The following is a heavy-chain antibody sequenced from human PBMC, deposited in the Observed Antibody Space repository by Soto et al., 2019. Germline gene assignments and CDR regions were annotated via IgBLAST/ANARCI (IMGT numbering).Heavy chain of an antibody. V-gene: IGHV3-23*01. CDR1: GFTFSSYA. Sequence: EVQLLESGGGLVQPGGSLRLSCAASGFTFSSYAMSWVRQAPGKGLEWVSAISVSGGSTYYADSVKRRFTISRDNSKNTLYLQMNSLRAEDTAIYYCAKGPDLRYCSSTSCSRRFDYWGQGTLVTVSS. CDR3: AKGPDLRYCSSTSCSRRFDY. D-gene: IGHD2-2*01. J-gene: IGHJ4*02. CDR2: ISVSGGST.